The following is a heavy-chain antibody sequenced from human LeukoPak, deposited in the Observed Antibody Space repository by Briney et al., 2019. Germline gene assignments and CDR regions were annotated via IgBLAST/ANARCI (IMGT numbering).Heavy chain of an antibody. Sequence: SETLSLTCSVSGGSTSGYYWSWIRRPPGKGLEWIGYIYYSGNTNYNPSLKSRVTISVDTSKNQFSLDLYFVTAADTAVYYCARLPMIRGVTEYYFDYWGQGSLVTVSS. J-gene: IGHJ4*02. CDR1: GGSTSGYY. D-gene: IGHD3-10*01. CDR3: ARLPMIRGVTEYYFDY. CDR2: IYYSGNT. V-gene: IGHV4-59*01.